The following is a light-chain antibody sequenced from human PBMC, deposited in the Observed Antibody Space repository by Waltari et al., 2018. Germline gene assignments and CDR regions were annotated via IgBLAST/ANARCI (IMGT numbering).Light chain of an antibody. V-gene: IGLV1-40*01. J-gene: IGLJ2*01. CDR1: SSNIGARSD. CDR2: ANN. Sequence: QSVLTQPPSVSGAPGQRVTISCAGNSSNIGARSDVQWYQKLPGTAPKLLIYANNNRPSGVPDRFSGSKSGTSASLAITGLQAEDEADYYCQSYDISLSGVIFGGGTKLTVL. CDR3: QSYDISLSGVI.